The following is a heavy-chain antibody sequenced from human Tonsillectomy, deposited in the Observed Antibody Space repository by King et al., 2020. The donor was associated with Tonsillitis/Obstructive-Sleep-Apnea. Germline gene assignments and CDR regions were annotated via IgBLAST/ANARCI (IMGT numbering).Heavy chain of an antibody. CDR1: GYRFTSHW. CDR2: IYPSDSDT. Sequence: VQLVESGAEVKKPGESLKISCKGSGYRFTSHWIGWVRQMPGKGLEWMGIIYPSDSDTRYSPSFQGQVTILADKSIRTAYLQWSSLKASDTAIYYCARSAPGTGNTPFEYWGQGTLVTVSS. J-gene: IGHJ4*02. D-gene: IGHD1-7*01. V-gene: IGHV5-51*01. CDR3: ARSAPGTGNTPFEY.